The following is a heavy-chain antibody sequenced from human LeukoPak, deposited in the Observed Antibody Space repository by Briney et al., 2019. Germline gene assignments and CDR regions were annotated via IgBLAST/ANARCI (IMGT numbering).Heavy chain of an antibody. CDR3: AKAGLYDFWSGYYNGFFDY. V-gene: IGHV3-30*18. D-gene: IGHD3-3*01. J-gene: IGHJ4*02. CDR2: ISYDGSNK. CDR1: GFTFSSYG. Sequence: GRSLRLSCAASGFTFSSYGMHWVRQAPGKGLEWVAVISYDGSNKYYADSVKGRFTIPRDNSKNTLYLQMNSLRAEDTAVYYCAKAGLYDFWSGYYNGFFDYWGQGTLVTVSS.